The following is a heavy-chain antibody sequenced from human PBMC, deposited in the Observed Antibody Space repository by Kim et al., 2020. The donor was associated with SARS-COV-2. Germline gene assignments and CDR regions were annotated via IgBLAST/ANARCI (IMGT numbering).Heavy chain of an antibody. CDR1: GFTFNMYA. Sequence: GGSLRLSCVAYGFTFNMYAMTWVRQAPGKGLEWVSDISSSDTTYYADSVKGRFTISRDNSKNTLYLQMNSLRAEDTAVYYCAKPGGSGSYYRYFDSWGQATQVTFSS. CDR3: AKPGGSGSYYRYFDS. D-gene: IGHD3-10*01. V-gene: IGHV3-23*01. J-gene: IGHJ4*02. CDR2: ISSSDTT.